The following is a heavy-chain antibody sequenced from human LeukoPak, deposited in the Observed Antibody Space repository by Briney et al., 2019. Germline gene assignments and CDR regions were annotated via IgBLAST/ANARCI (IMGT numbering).Heavy chain of an antibody. CDR3: ARDLPIAAAGPNFGY. Sequence: PSETLSLTCTVSGGSISSYYWSWIRQPAGKGLEWIGRIYTSGSTNYNPSLKSRVTMSVDTSKNQFSLKLSSVTAADTAVYYCARDLPIAAAGPNFGYWGQGTLVTVSS. D-gene: IGHD6-13*01. CDR2: IYTSGST. J-gene: IGHJ4*02. CDR1: GGSISSYY. V-gene: IGHV4-4*07.